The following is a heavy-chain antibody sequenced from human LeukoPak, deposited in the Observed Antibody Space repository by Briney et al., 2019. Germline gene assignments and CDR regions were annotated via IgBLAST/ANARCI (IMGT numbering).Heavy chain of an antibody. D-gene: IGHD3-22*01. CDR2: IYYSGST. J-gene: IGHJ4*02. CDR3: ARPSDSSGYYDY. V-gene: IGHV4-39*01. CDR1: GGSLSSSSYY. Sequence: PSEPLSLTCTVSGGSLSSSSYYWGWIRQPPGKGLEWIGSIYYSGSTYYNPSLKSRVTISVDTSKNQFSLKLSSVTAADTAVYYCARPSDSSGYYDYWGQGTLVTVSS.